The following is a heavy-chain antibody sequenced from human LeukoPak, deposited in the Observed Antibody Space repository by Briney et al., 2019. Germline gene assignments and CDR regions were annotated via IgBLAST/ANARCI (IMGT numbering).Heavy chain of an antibody. Sequence: PSQTLSLTCTVSGGSISSGSYYWSWIRQPAGKGLEWIGRIYTSGSTNYNPSLKSRVTISVDTSKNQFSLKLSSVTAADTAVYYCARGRVATDAFDIWGQGTMVTVSS. CDR3: ARGRVATDAFDI. J-gene: IGHJ3*02. CDR2: IYTSGST. CDR1: GGSISSGSYY. D-gene: IGHD2-15*01. V-gene: IGHV4-61*02.